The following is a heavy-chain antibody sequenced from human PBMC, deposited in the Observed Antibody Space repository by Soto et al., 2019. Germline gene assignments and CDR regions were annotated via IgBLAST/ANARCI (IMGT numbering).Heavy chain of an antibody. CDR2: IYPGDSDT. CDR1: GYIFNNYW. CDR3: ARRGPGDYHGVGLLDS. D-gene: IGHD3-10*01. Sequence: GESLKISCKGSGYIFNNYWIGWVRQMPGKGLEWMGIIYPGDSDTRYSPSFQGQVTISAEKSIRTAYLQWSSLKASDTAMYYCARRGPGDYHGVGLLDSCGQGTQVTVSS. J-gene: IGHJ5*01. V-gene: IGHV5-51*01.